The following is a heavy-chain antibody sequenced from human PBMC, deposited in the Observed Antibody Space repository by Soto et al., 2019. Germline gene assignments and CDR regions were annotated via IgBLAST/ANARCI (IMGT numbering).Heavy chain of an antibody. CDR1: YGSISDSNGF. D-gene: IGHD3-22*01. J-gene: IGHJ4*02. Sequence: SETLSLTCTVSYGSISDSNGFWSWVRQPPGKGLEWIGNIYYSGTAYFNPALESRVTLSVDTSKNQFSLKLSSVTAADTDVYYCARAIYYDRAYDYWGQGTLVTVS. CDR2: IYYSGTA. V-gene: IGHV4-39*07. CDR3: ARAIYYDRAYDY.